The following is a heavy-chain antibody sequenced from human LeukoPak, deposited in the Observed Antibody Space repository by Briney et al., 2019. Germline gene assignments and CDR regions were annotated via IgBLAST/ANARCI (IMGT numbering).Heavy chain of an antibody. CDR2: IYSGGST. Sequence: GGSLRLSCAASGFTVSSNYMSWVRQAPGKGLEWVSVIYSGGSTYYPDSVKGRFTISRDNSKNTLDLQMNSLRAEDTAVYYCARDRPESSGDPGDVYDAFDIWGQGTMVTVSS. D-gene: IGHD2-15*01. CDR1: GFTVSSNY. J-gene: IGHJ3*02. V-gene: IGHV3-53*01. CDR3: ARDRPESSGDPGDVYDAFDI.